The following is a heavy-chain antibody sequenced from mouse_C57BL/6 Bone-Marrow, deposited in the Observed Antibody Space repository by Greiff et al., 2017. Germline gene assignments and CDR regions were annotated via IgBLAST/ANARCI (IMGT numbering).Heavy chain of an antibody. J-gene: IGHJ3*01. CDR3: ARNGNNSLAWFAY. V-gene: IGHV2-2*01. CDR1: GFSLTSYG. Sequence: QVQLQQSGPGLVQPSQSLSITCTVSGFSLTSYGVHWVRQSPGKGLEWLGGIWSGGSTDYNAAFISRLSISKDNSKSHVFFKMNSLQADDTTIYYSARNGNNSLAWFAYWGQGTLVTVSA. D-gene: IGHD4-1*01. CDR2: IWSGGST.